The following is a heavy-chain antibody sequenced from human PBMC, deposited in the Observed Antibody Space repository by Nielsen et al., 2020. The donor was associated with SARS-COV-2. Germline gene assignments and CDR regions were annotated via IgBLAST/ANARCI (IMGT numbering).Heavy chain of an antibody. CDR2: ISGSGGST. J-gene: IGHJ4*02. CDR3: AKGAMVIVGDY. D-gene: IGHD5-18*01. CDR1: GFTFSSYA. Sequence: ESLKISCAASGFTFSSYAMSWVRQAPGKGLEWVSAISGSGGSTYYADSVKGRFTISRDNSKNTLYLQMNSLRAEDTAVYYCAKGAMVIVGDYWGQGTLVTVSS. V-gene: IGHV3-23*01.